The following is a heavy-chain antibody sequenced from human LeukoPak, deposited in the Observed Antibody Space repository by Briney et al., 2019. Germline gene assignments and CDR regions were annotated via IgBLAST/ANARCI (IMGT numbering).Heavy chain of an antibody. Sequence: PSETLSLTCTVSGGSISSSSYYWGWISQPPGEGLGWIGRIYYSGSTYYNPSLKSRVTISVATSKNQFSLKLSSVTAADTAVYYCARQRSSSWDPNHYYYYMDVWGKGTTVTVSS. CDR3: ARQRSSSWDPNHYYYYMDV. CDR2: IYYSGST. J-gene: IGHJ6*03. CDR1: GGSISSSSYY. V-gene: IGHV4-39*01. D-gene: IGHD6-13*01.